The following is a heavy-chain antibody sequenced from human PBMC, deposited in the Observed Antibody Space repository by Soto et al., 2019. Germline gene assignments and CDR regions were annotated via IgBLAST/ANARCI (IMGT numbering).Heavy chain of an antibody. D-gene: IGHD2-15*01. J-gene: IGHJ4*02. CDR1: GYTFTSYG. Sequence: EASVKVSCKASGYTFTSYGISWVRQAPGQGLEWMGWISAYNGNTNYAQKLQGRVTMTTDTSTSTAYMELRSLRADDTAVYYCARGRIEKGYGSGGSCCSYFDYWGQGTLVTVSS. CDR2: ISAYNGNT. CDR3: ARGRIEKGYGSGGSCCSYFDY. V-gene: IGHV1-18*01.